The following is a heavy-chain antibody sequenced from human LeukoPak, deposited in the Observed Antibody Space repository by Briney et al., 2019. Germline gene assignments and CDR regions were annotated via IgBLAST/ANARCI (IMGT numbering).Heavy chain of an antibody. J-gene: IGHJ4*02. CDR3: ARTPNRGGYNSTPFDY. Sequence: GESLKISCKGSGYTFASYWIGWVRQKPGKGLEWMGIIYPGDSDTRYSPSFQGQVTISADKSISTAYLQWSSLKASDTAMYYCARTPNRGGYNSTPFDYWGQGTLVTVSS. CDR2: IYPGDSDT. CDR1: GYTFASYW. D-gene: IGHD5-24*01. V-gene: IGHV5-51*01.